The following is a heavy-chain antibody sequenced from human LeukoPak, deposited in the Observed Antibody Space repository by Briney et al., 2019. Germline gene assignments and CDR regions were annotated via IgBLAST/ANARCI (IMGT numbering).Heavy chain of an antibody. CDR1: GFTFSSYG. Sequence: GSLRLSCAASGFTFSSYGMHWVRQAPGKGLEWVAVISYDGSNKYYADSVKGRFTISRDNSKNTLYLQMNSLRAEDTAVCYCAKEGTVTKGGMDVWGKGTTVTVSS. CDR3: AKEGTVTKGGMDV. V-gene: IGHV3-30*18. J-gene: IGHJ6*04. CDR2: ISYDGSNK. D-gene: IGHD4-17*01.